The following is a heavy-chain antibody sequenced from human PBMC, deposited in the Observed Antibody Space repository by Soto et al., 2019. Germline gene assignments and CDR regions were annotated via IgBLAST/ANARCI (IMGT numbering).Heavy chain of an antibody. CDR2: INSGGSTT. CDR3: AIIPHRGFDL. D-gene: IGHD2-2*01. CDR1: GGTFSSYE. V-gene: IGHV3-48*03. Sequence: VQLVQSGAAVKKPGSSVKVSCKASGGTFSSYEMNWVRQAPGKGLEWVSYINSGGSTTYYADSVKGRFTISRDNAKNSLYLQMNSLRVEDSAIYYCAIIPHRGFDLWGQGTMVIVSS. J-gene: IGHJ3*01.